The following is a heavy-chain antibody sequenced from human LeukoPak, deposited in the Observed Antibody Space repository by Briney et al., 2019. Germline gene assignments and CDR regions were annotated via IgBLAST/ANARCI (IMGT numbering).Heavy chain of an antibody. D-gene: IGHD3-22*01. CDR3: ARDGFYYDVVGHYSGGSDP. CDR2: IYHSGST. J-gene: IGHJ5*02. CDR1: GYSISSGYY. V-gene: IGHV4-38-2*02. Sequence: PSETLSLTCAVSGYSISSGYYWGWIRQPPGKGLEWIGSIYHSGSTYYNPSLKSRVTISVDTSKNQFSLKLSSVTAADTAVYYWARDGFYYDVVGHYSGGSDPWGQGTLVTVSS.